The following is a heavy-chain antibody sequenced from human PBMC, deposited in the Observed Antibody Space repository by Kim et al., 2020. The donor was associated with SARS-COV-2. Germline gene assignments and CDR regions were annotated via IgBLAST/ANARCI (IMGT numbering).Heavy chain of an antibody. Sequence: GGSLRLSCAASGFTFNNYWMHWVRQAPGKGLIWVSRINTDGTTTTYADSVKGRFTISRDNAKNTLYLQMNSLRAEDTAIYYCARVYTDFDYWGQGTLVTV. V-gene: IGHV3-74*01. CDR1: GFTFNNYW. CDR3: ARVYTDFDY. D-gene: IGHD3-16*01. CDR2: INTDGTTT. J-gene: IGHJ4*02.